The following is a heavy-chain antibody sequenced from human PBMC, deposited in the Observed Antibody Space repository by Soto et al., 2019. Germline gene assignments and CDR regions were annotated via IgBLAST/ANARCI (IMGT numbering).Heavy chain of an antibody. CDR1: GFTFSSYW. CDR2: INSDGSST. J-gene: IGHJ5*02. CDR3: VPSPGVVVVTT. D-gene: IGHD2-15*01. V-gene: IGHV3-74*01. Sequence: EVQLVESGGGLVQPGGSLRLSCAASGFTFSSYWMHWVRQAPGKGLVWVSRINSDGSSTSYADSVKGRFTISRDNAKNTLYLQMNSLRDEDTAVYYWVPSPGVVVVTTWGQGTLVTVSS.